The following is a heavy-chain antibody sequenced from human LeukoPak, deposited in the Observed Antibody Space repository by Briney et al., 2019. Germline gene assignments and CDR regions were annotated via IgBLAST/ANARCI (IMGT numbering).Heavy chain of an antibody. CDR1: GFTFSSYA. Sequence: GRPLRLSCAASGFTFSSYAMHWVRPAPGKGLEWVATISYEGDNKYYADSLKGRFTISRDNSKNTLYLQMNSLRGEDTAVYFCARGRNVVATSGYFDYWGQGTLVTVSS. CDR3: ARGRNVVATSGYFDY. J-gene: IGHJ4*02. V-gene: IGHV3-30-3*01. D-gene: IGHD5-12*01. CDR2: ISYEGDNK.